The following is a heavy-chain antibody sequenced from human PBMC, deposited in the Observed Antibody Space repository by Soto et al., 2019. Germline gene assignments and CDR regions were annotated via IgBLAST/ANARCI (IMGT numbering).Heavy chain of an antibody. CDR1: GGSISSYY. Sequence: SETLSLTCTVSGGSISSYYWSWIRQPPGKGLEWIGYIYYSGSTNYNPSLKSRVTISVDTSKNQFSLKLSSVTAADTAVYYCARDLFGTYYYGSGSYSRNSTDYYYYYGMDVWGQGTTVTVSS. D-gene: IGHD3-10*01. V-gene: IGHV4-59*12. CDR3: ARDLFGTYYYGSGSYSRNSTDYYYYYGMDV. J-gene: IGHJ6*02. CDR2: IYYSGST.